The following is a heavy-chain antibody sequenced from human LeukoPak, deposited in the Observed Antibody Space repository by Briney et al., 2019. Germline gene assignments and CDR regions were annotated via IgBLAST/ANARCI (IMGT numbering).Heavy chain of an antibody. V-gene: IGHV4-59*08. D-gene: IGHD3-10*01. CDR1: GGSVTNYY. J-gene: IGHJ5*02. CDR3: ARRVLMSSAGVPDTWLDP. CDR2: ISYSGST. Sequence: PSETLSLTCTVPGGSVTNYYWNWIRQPPGKGLEWLGHISYSGSTIYNPSLNSRVTISLDTSKNQFSLNLNSVTAADTAVYYCARRVLMSSAGVPDTWLDPWGQGTLVTVSS.